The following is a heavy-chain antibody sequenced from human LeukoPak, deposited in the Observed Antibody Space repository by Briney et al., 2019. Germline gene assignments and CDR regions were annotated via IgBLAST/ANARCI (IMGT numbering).Heavy chain of an antibody. CDR2: ISSSSSYI. D-gene: IGHD3-3*01. CDR1: GFTFSSYS. V-gene: IGHV3-21*01. Sequence: GGSLRLSCAASGFTFSSYSMSLVRQAPGKGLEWVSSISSSSSYIYYADSVKGRFTIYRDNAKNSLYLQMNSLRAEDTAVYYCASSTYYDFWSGYYFDYWGQGTLVTVSS. J-gene: IGHJ4*02. CDR3: ASSTYYDFWSGYYFDY.